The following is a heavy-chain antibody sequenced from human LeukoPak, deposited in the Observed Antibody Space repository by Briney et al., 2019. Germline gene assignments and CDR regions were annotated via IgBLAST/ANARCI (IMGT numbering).Heavy chain of an antibody. CDR3: ARDYYDSSGYYDVYAFDI. CDR1: GGSISSGGYS. J-gene: IGHJ3*02. CDR2: IYHSGST. D-gene: IGHD3-22*01. Sequence: SQTLSLTCAVSGGSISSGGYSWSWIRQPPGKGLEWIGYIYHSGSTYYNPSLKSRVTISVARSKNQFSLKLSSVTAEDTAVYYCARDYYDSSGYYDVYAFDIWGQGTMVTVSS. V-gene: IGHV4-30-2*01.